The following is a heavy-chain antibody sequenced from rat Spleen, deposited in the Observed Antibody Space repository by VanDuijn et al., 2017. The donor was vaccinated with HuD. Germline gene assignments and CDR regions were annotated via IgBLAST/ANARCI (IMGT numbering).Heavy chain of an antibody. D-gene: IGHD2-1*01. CDR1: GFSLNNYG. J-gene: IGHJ2*01. CDR3: TRETSYTSFDY. V-gene: IGHV5-29*01. Sequence: VQLKESGPGLVQPSQTLSLTCTVSGFSLNNYGVIWVRQPPGEGLEWVATIRYDGSSTYYRDSVKGRFTISRDTAPNTLYLQMNSLRSEDTATYYCTRETSYTSFDYWGQGVMVTVSS. CDR2: IRYDGSST.